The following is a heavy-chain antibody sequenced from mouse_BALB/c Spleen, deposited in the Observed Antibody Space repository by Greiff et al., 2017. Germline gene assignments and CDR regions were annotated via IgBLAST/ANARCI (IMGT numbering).Heavy chain of an antibody. Sequence: EVKLQESGGGLVKPGGSLKLSCAASGFTFSSYAMSWVRQTPEKRLEWVASISSGGSTYYPDSVKGRFTISRDNARNILYLQMSSLRSEDTAMYYCARGPLDGFDYWGQGTTLTVSS. CDR2: ISSGGST. J-gene: IGHJ2*01. V-gene: IGHV5-6-5*01. CDR3: ARGPLDGFDY. CDR1: GFTFSSYA. D-gene: IGHD2-3*01.